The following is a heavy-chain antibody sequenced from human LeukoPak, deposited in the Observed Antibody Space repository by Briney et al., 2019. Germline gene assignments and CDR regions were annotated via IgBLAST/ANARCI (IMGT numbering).Heavy chain of an antibody. D-gene: IGHD3-16*01. V-gene: IGHV3-21*01. CDR1: GFTFSSYS. J-gene: IGHJ5*02. CDR3: ARDFGGRGEVDP. Sequence: GGSLRLSRAASGFTFSSYSMNWVRQAPGKGLEWVSSISSSSSYIYYADSVKGRFTISRDNAKNSLYLQMNSLRAEDTAVYYCARDFGGRGEVDPWGQGTLVTVSS. CDR2: ISSSSSYI.